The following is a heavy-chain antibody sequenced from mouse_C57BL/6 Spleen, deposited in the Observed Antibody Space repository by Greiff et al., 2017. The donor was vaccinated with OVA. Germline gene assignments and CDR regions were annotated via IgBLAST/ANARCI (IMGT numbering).Heavy chain of an antibody. D-gene: IGHD2-4*01. CDR2: IDPSDSYT. CDR1: GEAVGGDC. Sequence: QVQLQQPGAELVMPGASVKLSCKACGEAVGGDCVHWVKQRPGQGLEWIGEIDPSDSYTNYNQKFKGKSTLTVDKSSSTAYMQLSSLTSEDSAVYYCARWEMDYGGAMDYWGQGTSVTVSS. J-gene: IGHJ4*01. CDR3: ARWEMDYGGAMDY. V-gene: IGHV1-69*01.